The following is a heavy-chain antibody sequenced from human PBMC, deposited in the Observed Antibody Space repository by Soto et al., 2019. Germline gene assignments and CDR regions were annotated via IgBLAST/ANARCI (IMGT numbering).Heavy chain of an antibody. D-gene: IGHD3-22*01. CDR2: IYKGGSI. J-gene: IGHJ5*02. CDR1: GASISNDY. V-gene: IGHV4-4*09. Sequence: SETLSLTCRVSGASISNDYWTWIRQPPGKGLEWIGYIYKGGSINYNPSLKSRVTISVDTSNNQFSLKLSSVTAADPAVYYYGREYYDRSGYAVDPWGKGPLGSVS. CDR3: GREYYDRSGYAVDP.